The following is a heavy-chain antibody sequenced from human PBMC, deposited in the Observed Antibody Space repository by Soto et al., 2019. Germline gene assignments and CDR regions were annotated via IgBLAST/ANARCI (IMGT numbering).Heavy chain of an antibody. D-gene: IGHD2-8*01. CDR3: ARDPGRHIVLMVYAIGYFDY. CDR2: TYHSGST. V-gene: IGHV4-38-2*02. J-gene: IGHJ4*02. CDR1: GYSISSGYY. Sequence: KPSETLSLTCAVSGYSISSGYYWGWIRQPPGKGLEWIGSTYHSGSTYYNPSLKSRVTISVDTSKNQFSLKLSSVTAADTAVYYCARDPGRHIVLMVYAIGYFDYWGQGTLVTVSS.